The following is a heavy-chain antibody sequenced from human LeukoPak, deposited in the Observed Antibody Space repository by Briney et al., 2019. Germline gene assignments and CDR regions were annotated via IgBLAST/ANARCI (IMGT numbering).Heavy chain of an antibody. CDR2: ISASGGGT. CDR1: GFTFSSYA. CDR3: AKASPTVVVRTGCLDY. J-gene: IGHJ4*02. D-gene: IGHD3-22*01. V-gene: IGHV3-23*01. Sequence: GGSLRLSCAASGFTFSSYAMSWVRQAPGKGLEWVSAISASGGGTYYADSVKGRFTISRDNSKNTLYLQMNSLRAEDTAVYYCAKASPTVVVRTGCLDYWGQGTLFTVSS.